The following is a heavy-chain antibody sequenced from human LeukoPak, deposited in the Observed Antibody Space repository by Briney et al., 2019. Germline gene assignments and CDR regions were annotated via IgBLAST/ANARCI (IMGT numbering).Heavy chain of an antibody. CDR1: GGTFSSYA. V-gene: IGHV1-69*05. D-gene: IGHD1-26*01. Sequence: SVKVSCKASGGTFSSYAISWVRQAPRQGLEWMGRIIPIFGTANYAQKFQGRVTITTDESTSTAYMELSSLRSEDTAVYYCALSVLVGATSLDYWGQGTLVTVSS. CDR2: IIPIFGTA. J-gene: IGHJ4*02. CDR3: ALSVLVGATSLDY.